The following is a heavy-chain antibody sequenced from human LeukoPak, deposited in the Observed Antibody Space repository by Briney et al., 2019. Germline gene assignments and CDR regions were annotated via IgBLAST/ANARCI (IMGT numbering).Heavy chain of an antibody. D-gene: IGHD3-22*01. CDR3: AKYDNSGRAGGY. Sequence: PGRSLRLSCAASGFTFSNYGMHWVRQAPAKGLEWVAVIWYDGSNKYYADSVKGRFTISRDNSRNTLYLQMNSLRAEDTAMYYCAKYDNSGRAGGYWGQGTLVTVSS. CDR1: GFTFSNYG. CDR2: IWYDGSNK. V-gene: IGHV3-33*06. J-gene: IGHJ4*02.